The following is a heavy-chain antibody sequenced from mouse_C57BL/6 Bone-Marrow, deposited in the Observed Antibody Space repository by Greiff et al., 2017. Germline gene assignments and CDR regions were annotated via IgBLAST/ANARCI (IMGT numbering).Heavy chain of an antibody. J-gene: IGHJ3*01. Sequence: LKQSGPGILQPSQTLSLSCSFSGFSLRTFGMGVGWISPPSGQGLEWLAHIWWDDDKYSNPALKSRLTISKDTSKNQVFLKIANVDTADTATYYCARIDDYEEFAYWGQGTLVTVSA. CDR1: GFSLRTFGMG. CDR2: IWWDDDK. CDR3: ARIDDYEEFAY. V-gene: IGHV8-8*01. D-gene: IGHD2-4*01.